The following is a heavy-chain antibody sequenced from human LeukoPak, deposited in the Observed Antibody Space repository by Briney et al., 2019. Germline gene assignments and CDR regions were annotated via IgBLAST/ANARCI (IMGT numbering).Heavy chain of an antibody. CDR1: GFTFGDYA. Sequence: PGRSLRLSCTTSGFTFGDYAVSWVRQAPGKGLEWVGFIRSKTYGGTTEYAASVKGRFTMSRDDSKGIAYLQMNSLKIEDTAVYYCTRDSSGFYPEYFQHWGQGTLVTVSS. J-gene: IGHJ1*01. CDR3: TRDSSGFYPEYFQH. CDR2: IRSKTYGGTT. D-gene: IGHD3-22*01. V-gene: IGHV3-49*04.